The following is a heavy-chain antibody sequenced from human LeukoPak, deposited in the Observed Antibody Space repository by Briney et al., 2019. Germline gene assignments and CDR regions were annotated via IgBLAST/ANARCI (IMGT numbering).Heavy chain of an antibody. CDR1: GFIFSSYW. D-gene: IGHD1-26*01. V-gene: IGHV3-7*01. CDR2: IKQDGSEK. CDR3: AREGGYSGSYLDY. J-gene: IGHJ4*02. Sequence: GGSLRLSCAASGFIFSSYWMSWVRQAPGKGLEWVANIKQDGSEKYYVDSVKGRFTISRDNAKNSLYLQMNSLRAEDTAVYYCAREGGYSGSYLDYWGQGTLVTVSS.